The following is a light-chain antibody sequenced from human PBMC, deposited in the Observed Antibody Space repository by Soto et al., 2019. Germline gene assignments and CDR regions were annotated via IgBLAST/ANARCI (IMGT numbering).Light chain of an antibody. V-gene: IGKV3-20*01. CDR1: QSVSSSY. CDR3: QQYGTSPQT. Sequence: EIVLTQSPGILSLSPGERATLSCRASQSVSSSYLAWYQQKPGQAPRLLIYGASSRATGLPDRFSGSGSGTDFTISISRLEPEDFAVYYCQQYGTSPQTFGQGTKLEIK. J-gene: IGKJ2*01. CDR2: GAS.